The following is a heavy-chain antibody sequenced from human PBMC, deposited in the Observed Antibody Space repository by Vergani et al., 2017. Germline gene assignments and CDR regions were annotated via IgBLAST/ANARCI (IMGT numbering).Heavy chain of an antibody. Sequence: QVQLVQSGSEVKKPGASVKVSCRASGYTFTNYALNWLRQAPGQGLEWMGRINTNTGNPTYAQGFTGRFVFSLDRPASASHLQISGLKTDDTAVYYCARLRSAVVRGVQGATYYYYGLDVWGQGTSVNVSS. CDR2: INTNTGNP. D-gene: IGHD3-10*01. V-gene: IGHV7-4-1*02. CDR1: GYTFTNYA. CDR3: ARLRSAVVRGVQGATYYYYGLDV. J-gene: IGHJ6*02.